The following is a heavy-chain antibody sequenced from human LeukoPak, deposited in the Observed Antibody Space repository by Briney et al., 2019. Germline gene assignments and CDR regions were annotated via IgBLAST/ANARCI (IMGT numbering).Heavy chain of an antibody. J-gene: IGHJ4*02. V-gene: IGHV4-4*07. D-gene: IGHD6-19*01. CDR1: GGSISSYF. CDR3: ARGTRSTGRYDY. Sequence: TSEILSLTCTVSGGSISSYFWSWIRQPAGKGLEWIGRIYTSGTTNYNTTLKSRLTMSVDTSKNQFSLRLSSVTAADTAVYYCARGTRSTGRYDYWGQGTLVTVSS. CDR2: IYTSGTT.